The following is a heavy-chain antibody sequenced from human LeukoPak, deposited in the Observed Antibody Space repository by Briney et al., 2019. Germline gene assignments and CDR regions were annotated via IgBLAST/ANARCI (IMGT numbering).Heavy chain of an antibody. D-gene: IGHD6-6*01. Sequence: SETLSLTCTVSGGSISSGGYYWSWIRQPPGKGLEWIGYIYHSGSTYYNPSLKGRVTISVDRSKNQFSLKLSSVTAADTAVYYCARFYSSSRDLDYWGQGTLVTVSS. CDR2: IYHSGST. V-gene: IGHV4-30-2*01. J-gene: IGHJ4*02. CDR3: ARFYSSSRDLDY. CDR1: GGSISSGGYY.